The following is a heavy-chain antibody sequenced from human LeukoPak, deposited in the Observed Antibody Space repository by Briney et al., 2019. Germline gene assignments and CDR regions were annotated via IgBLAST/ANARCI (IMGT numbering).Heavy chain of an antibody. CDR2: ISSSSSYI. CDR3: ATETYYYDSSGYYY. J-gene: IGHJ4*02. D-gene: IGHD3-22*01. V-gene: IGHV3-21*01. Sequence: PGGSLRLSCAASGFTFSSYSMNWVRQAPGKGLEWVSSISSSSSYIYYADSVKGRFTISRDNAKNSLYLQMNSLRAEDTAVYYCATETYYYDSSGYYYWGQGTLVTVSS. CDR1: GFTFSSYS.